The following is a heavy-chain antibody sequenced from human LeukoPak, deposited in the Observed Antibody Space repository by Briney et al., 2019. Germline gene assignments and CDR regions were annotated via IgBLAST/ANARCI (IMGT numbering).Heavy chain of an antibody. J-gene: IGHJ4*02. CDR2: ISGSGGST. CDR1: GFIFDDYA. D-gene: IGHD3-10*01. Sequence: PGGSLRLSCAVSGFIFDDYAMSWVRQAPGKGLEWVSTISGSGGSTYYADSVKGRFTISRDNSKNTLYLQMNSLRAEDTAVYYCAKTWDAMVRGGISPYFDYWAQGTLVTVSS. CDR3: AKTWDAMVRGGISPYFDY. V-gene: IGHV3-23*01.